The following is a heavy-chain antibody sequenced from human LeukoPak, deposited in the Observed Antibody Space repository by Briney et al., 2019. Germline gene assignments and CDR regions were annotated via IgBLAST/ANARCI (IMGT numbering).Heavy chain of an antibody. D-gene: IGHD1-26*01. CDR1: GGSISNSNYY. CDR2: AYYSGTT. CDR3: ARYRGACFDY. V-gene: IGHV4-39*01. Sequence: PSETLSLTCTVSGGSISNSNYYWGWNRQPPGKGLEWIGGAYYSGTTYYNPSLKSRVTISVDTSKNQFSLKLSSVTAADTAVYYCARYRGACFDYWGQGTLVTVSS. J-gene: IGHJ4*02.